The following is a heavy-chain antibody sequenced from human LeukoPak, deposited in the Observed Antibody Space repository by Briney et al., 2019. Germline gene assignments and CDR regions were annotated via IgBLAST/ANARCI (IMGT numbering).Heavy chain of an antibody. J-gene: IGHJ4*02. CDR3: ARGLGWPYFDY. Sequence: SQTLSLTCAISGDSVSRDSIAWNWIRQSPSRGLEWLGRTYYRSTWYNDYAVSVKGRITINPDTSKNQFSLQLDSVTPEDTAVYYCARGLGWPYFDYWGQGTLVTVS. V-gene: IGHV6-1*01. CDR2: TYYRSTWYN. D-gene: IGHD5-24*01. CDR1: GDSVSRDSIA.